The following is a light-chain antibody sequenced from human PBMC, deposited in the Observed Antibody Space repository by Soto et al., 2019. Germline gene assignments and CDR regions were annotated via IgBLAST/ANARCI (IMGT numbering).Light chain of an antibody. CDR1: QSVSSY. CDR3: QQRSNWLT. Sequence: EIVLTQSPATLSLSPGERATLSCRASQSVSSYLAWYQQKPGQAPRLLIYDASNRATGIPARFSGSGSGTDFTLTISSLESVDFAVYYCQQRSNWLTFGGGTKLDIK. V-gene: IGKV3-11*01. J-gene: IGKJ4*01. CDR2: DAS.